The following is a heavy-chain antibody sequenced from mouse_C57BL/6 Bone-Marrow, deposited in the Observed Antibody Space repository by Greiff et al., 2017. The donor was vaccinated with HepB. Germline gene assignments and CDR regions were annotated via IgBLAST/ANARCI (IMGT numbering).Heavy chain of an antibody. V-gene: IGHV1-4*01. CDR3: ASLLRPGY. D-gene: IGHD2-12*01. Sequence: VQLQQSGAELARPGASVKMSCKASGYTFTSYTMHWVKQRPGQGLEWIGYINPSRGYTKYNQKFKDKATLTADKSSSTAYMQLSSLTSEDSAVYYCASLLRPGYWGQGTTLTVSS. CDR1: GYTFTSYT. J-gene: IGHJ2*01. CDR2: INPSRGYT.